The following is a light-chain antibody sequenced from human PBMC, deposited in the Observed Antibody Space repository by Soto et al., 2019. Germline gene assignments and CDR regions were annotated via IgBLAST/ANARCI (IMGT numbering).Light chain of an antibody. CDR1: SSDVGGYNY. V-gene: IGLV2-11*01. J-gene: IGLJ1*01. Sequence: QSVLTQPRSVSGSPGQSVTISCTGTSSDVGGYNYVSWYQQHPGKAPKLMIYNVSKRPSGVPDRFSGSKSGNTASLTISGLHAEDEADYYCCSYAGNYPDVFGTETKLTVL. CDR2: NVS. CDR3: CSYAGNYPDV.